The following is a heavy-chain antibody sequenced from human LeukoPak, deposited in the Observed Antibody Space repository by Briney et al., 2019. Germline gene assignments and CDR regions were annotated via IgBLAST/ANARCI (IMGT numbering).Heavy chain of an antibody. J-gene: IGHJ4*02. CDR3: AKGGGYDFWSGHFDY. V-gene: IGHV3-9*03. Sequence: PGRSLRLSCAASGFTFDDYAMHWVRQAPGKGLEWVSGISWNSGNIGYADSVKGRFTISRDNAKNSLYLQMNSLRAEDMALYYCAKGGGYDFWSGHFDYWGQGTLVTVSS. D-gene: IGHD3-3*01. CDR1: GFTFDDYA. CDR2: ISWNSGNI.